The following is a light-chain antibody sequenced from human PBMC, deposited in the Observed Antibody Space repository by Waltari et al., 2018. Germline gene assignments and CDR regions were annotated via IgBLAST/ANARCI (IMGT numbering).Light chain of an antibody. Sequence: QSVLAQPPSVSGAPGEWVTISCTGTTSNIGTTSDVHWYQQFATTSPKILIHGHNKRASGVPDRFSGSKSGTSASLAINGLQAEDEADYYCQSFDTTLNAHVFGTGTKVTVL. CDR3: QSFDTTLNAHV. CDR2: GHN. CDR1: TSNIGTTSD. V-gene: IGLV1-40*01. J-gene: IGLJ1*01.